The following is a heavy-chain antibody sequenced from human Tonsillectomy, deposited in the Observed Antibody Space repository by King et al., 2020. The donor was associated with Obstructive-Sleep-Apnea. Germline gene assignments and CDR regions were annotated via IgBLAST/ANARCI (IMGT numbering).Heavy chain of an antibody. Sequence: TLKESGPTVVKPTQTLTLTCTFSGFSLTSSAVGVGWIRQSPGKALEWLALVYWNDDKRYTPSLENRLTITKDTSKNQVVLTMTNMDPVDTATYYCAHKGYCSGASCLYYWYFDFWGRGTLVTVSS. CDR2: VYWNDDK. D-gene: IGHD2-15*01. CDR3: AHKGYCSGASCLYYWYFDF. J-gene: IGHJ2*01. V-gene: IGHV2-5*01. CDR1: GFSLTSSAVG.